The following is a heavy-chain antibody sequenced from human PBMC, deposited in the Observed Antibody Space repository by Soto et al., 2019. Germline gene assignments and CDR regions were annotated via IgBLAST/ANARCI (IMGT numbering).Heavy chain of an antibody. CDR1: GDSFSSYW. CDR3: ARQIYDSDSGPNFQYYFDS. V-gene: IGHV5-10-1*01. D-gene: IGHD3-22*01. Sequence: ESLTISFTWTGDSFSSYWITWVRQMPGKGLEWMGRIDPSDSQTYYSPSFRGHVTISAAKSITTVFLQWSSLRASDTAMYYCARQIYDSDSGPNFQYYFDSWGQGTLVTVSS. J-gene: IGHJ4*02. CDR2: IDPSDSQT.